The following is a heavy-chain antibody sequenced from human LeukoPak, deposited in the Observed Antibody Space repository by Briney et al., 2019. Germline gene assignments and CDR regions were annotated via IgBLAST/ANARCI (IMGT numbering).Heavy chain of an antibody. J-gene: IGHJ5*02. CDR3: ARGSGCSSTSCPRVSPFDP. D-gene: IGHD2-2*01. V-gene: IGHV4-30-2*01. CDR1: GGSISSGGYS. CDR2: IYHSGST. Sequence: SQTLSLTCAVSGGSISSGGYSWSWIRQPPGKGLEWIGYIYHSGSTYYNPSLKSRVTISVDRSKNQFSLKLSSVTAADTAVYYCARGSGCSSTSCPRVSPFDPWGQGTLVTVSS.